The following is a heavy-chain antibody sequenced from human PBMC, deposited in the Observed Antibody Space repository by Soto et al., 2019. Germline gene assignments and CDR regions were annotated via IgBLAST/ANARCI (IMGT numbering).Heavy chain of an antibody. CDR3: GRGRSGELVIFY. CDR1: GYTFTGYY. D-gene: IGHD1-26*01. Sequence: ASVKVSCKGSGYTFTGYYIHWVGQTPGQGPEWMGEISPQTGGTKYAQKYQGRVTMTRDTSITTVYMELSNLSPDDTAVYYCGRGRSGELVIFYWGQGTLVTVSS. CDR2: ISPQTGGT. V-gene: IGHV1-2*02. J-gene: IGHJ4*02.